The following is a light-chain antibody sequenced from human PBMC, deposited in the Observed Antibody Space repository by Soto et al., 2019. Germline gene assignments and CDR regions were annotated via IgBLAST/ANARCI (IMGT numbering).Light chain of an antibody. V-gene: IGKV3-20*01. J-gene: IGKJ3*01. Sequence: EVVFTQSLCTVSMSTGKRATLSCRASQSVSSSYLAWYQQKPGQAPRLLIYGASSRATGIPDRFSGSGSGTDFTLTISRLEPEDFALYYCQQYSSSQFTFGPGTKVDIK. CDR2: GAS. CDR3: QQYSSSQFT. CDR1: QSVSSSY.